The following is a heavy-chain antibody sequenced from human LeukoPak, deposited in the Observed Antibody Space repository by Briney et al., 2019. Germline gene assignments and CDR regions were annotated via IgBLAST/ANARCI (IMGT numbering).Heavy chain of an antibody. Sequence: PSETLSLTCTVSGYSISSGYYWGWIRQPPGKGLEWIGRIYHSGSTYYNPSLKSRVTISVDTSKNQFSLKLSSVTAADTAVYYCARDPGITGTTSFSDYWGQGTLVTVSS. J-gene: IGHJ4*02. CDR3: ARDPGITGTTSFSDY. V-gene: IGHV4-38-2*02. CDR2: IYHSGST. D-gene: IGHD1-7*01. CDR1: GYSISSGYY.